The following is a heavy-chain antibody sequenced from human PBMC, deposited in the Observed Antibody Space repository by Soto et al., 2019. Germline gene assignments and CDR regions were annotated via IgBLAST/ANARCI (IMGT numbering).Heavy chain of an antibody. CDR3: AREKNSGYSRTVDF. CDR1: GFTLDGHG. V-gene: IGHV3-30*03. D-gene: IGHD3-10*01. J-gene: IGHJ4*02. CDR2: VTYDGTER. Sequence: QVQLVASGGGVVQPGRSLSLSCAASGFTLDGHGLHWVRQVPGRGLEWVAVVTYDGTERHYPDSVRGRFTISRDTYKNTCYLQMNSLTIEDTAMYYCAREKNSGYSRTVDFWGQGTLVDVSS.